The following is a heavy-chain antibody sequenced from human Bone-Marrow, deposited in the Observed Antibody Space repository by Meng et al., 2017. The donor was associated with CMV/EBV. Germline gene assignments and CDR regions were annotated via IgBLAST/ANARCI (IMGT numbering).Heavy chain of an antibody. V-gene: IGHV3-23*03. CDR2: IHSGSTT. J-gene: IGHJ4*02. CDR3: AKDEDSNYLAAALDY. Sequence: GESLKISCTASGFRFSSYAMTWVRQAPGKGLEWVSVIHSGSTTYYADSVKGRFTISRDNSKNTLYLQMNSLRVEDTAIYYCAKDEDSNYLAAALDYWGQGNLVNVAS. CDR1: GFRFSSYA. D-gene: IGHD4-11*01.